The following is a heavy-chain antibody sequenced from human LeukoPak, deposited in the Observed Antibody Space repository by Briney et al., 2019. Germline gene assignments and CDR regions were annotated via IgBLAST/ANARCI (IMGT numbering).Heavy chain of an antibody. CDR3: ARVERWLQFRYWFDP. D-gene: IGHD5-12*01. Sequence: SETLSLTCTVSGGSITGYYWSWIRQPPGKGLEWIGYIYYSGSTNYNPSLKSRVTISVDTSKNQFSLKLSSVTAADTAVYYCARVERWLQFRYWFDPWGQGTLVTVSS. V-gene: IGHV4-59*12. CDR2: IYYSGST. J-gene: IGHJ5*02. CDR1: GGSITGYY.